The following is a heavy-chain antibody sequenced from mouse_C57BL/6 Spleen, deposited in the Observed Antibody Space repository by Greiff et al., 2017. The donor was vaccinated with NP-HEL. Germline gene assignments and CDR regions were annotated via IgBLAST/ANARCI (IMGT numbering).Heavy chain of an antibody. CDR1: GFTFSNYW. J-gene: IGHJ4*01. CDR3: TGGLPPWAMDY. CDR2: IRLKSDNYAT. Sequence: EVKLMESGGGLVQPGGSMKLSCVASGFTFSNYWMNWVRQSPEKGLEWVAQIRLKSDNYATHYAESVKGRFTISRDDSKSSVYLQMNNLRAEDTGIYYCTGGLPPWAMDYWGQGTSVTVSS. V-gene: IGHV6-3*01. D-gene: IGHD2-4*01.